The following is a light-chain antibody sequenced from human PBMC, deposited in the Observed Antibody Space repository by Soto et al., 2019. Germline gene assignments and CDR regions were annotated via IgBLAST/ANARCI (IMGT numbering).Light chain of an antibody. CDR1: SSDVGGYTY. J-gene: IGLJ2*01. V-gene: IGLV2-8*01. CDR3: SSYAGNDIAL. Sequence: QSALTQPPSASGSPGQSVTISCTGTSSDVGGYTYVSWYQQHPGKAPKLLIHDVTERPSGVPDRFSGSRSDSTASLTVSGLQAEDEADYYCSSYAGNDIALFGGGTKLTVL. CDR2: DVT.